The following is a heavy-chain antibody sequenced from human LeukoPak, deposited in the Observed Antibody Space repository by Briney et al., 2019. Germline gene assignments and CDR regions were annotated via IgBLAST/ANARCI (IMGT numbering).Heavy chain of an antibody. V-gene: IGHV3-11*01. J-gene: IGHJ3*02. CDR3: ARSRLGIVGATDAFDI. CDR1: GFTFSDYY. Sequence: GGSLRLSCAASGFTFSDYYMSWIRQAPGKGLEWVSYISSSGSTIYYADCVKGRFTISRDNAKNSLYLQMNSLRAEDTAVYYCARSRLGIVGATDAFDIWGQGTMVTVSS. D-gene: IGHD1-26*01. CDR2: ISSSGSTI.